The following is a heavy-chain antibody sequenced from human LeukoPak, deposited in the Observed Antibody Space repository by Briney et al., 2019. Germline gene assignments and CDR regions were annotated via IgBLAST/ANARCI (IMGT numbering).Heavy chain of an antibody. Sequence: GSLRLSCAVSGFTFSGYGMHWVRQAPGKGLEWVAGMSSDGSEKFYADSVKGRFTISRDNSKNMLDLQMNSLRVEDTAVYYCAKGVTGSSYSASDIWGQGTMVTVSS. V-gene: IGHV3-30*18. CDR3: AKGVTGSSYSASDI. CDR2: MSSDGSEK. CDR1: GFTFSGYG. J-gene: IGHJ3*02. D-gene: IGHD1-26*01.